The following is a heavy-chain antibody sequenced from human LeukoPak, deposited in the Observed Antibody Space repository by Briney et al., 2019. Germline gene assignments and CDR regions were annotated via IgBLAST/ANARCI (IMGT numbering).Heavy chain of an antibody. CDR2: ISSSSSYT. Sequence: GGSLRLSCAASGFTFSDYYMSWIRQAPGKGLEWVSYISSSSSYTNYADSVKGRFTISRDNAKNSLYLQMNSPRAADTAVYYCARGRSHFNWGSWYNWFDPWGQGTLVTVSS. CDR1: GFTFSDYY. J-gene: IGHJ5*02. V-gene: IGHV3-11*06. CDR3: ARGRSHFNWGSWYNWFDP. D-gene: IGHD7-27*01.